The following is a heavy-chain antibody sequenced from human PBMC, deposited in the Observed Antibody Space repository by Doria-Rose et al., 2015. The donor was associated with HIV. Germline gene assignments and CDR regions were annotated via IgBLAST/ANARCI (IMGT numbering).Heavy chain of an antibody. V-gene: IGHV1-3*01. CDR2: IIAGNGNT. CDR1: GYTFTNYG. Sequence: QVQLVQSVAEVKKPGASVKVSCKASGYTFTNYGIHWVRQTPGQRLEWVGWIIAGNGNTKYSQKFHDRITITRDTSAGAAYMELSSLRSEDTAVYYCARDRSGGTSGSYYYDFWGQGTLVTISS. CDR3: ARDRSGGTSGSYYYDF. J-gene: IGHJ4*02. D-gene: IGHD1-1*01.